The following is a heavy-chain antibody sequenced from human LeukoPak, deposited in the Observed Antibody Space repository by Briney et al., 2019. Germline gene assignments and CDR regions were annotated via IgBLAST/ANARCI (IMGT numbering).Heavy chain of an antibody. CDR1: GGSFSGYY. Sequence: SETLSLTCAVYGGSFSGYYWSWIRQPPGKGLEWIGEINHSGSTNYNPSLKSRVTISVDTSKNQFSLKLSSVTAADTAVYYCARGLGGSYYVTRRYFDYWGQGTLVTVSS. V-gene: IGHV4-34*01. D-gene: IGHD1-26*01. CDR3: ARGLGGSYYVTRRYFDY. CDR2: INHSGST. J-gene: IGHJ4*02.